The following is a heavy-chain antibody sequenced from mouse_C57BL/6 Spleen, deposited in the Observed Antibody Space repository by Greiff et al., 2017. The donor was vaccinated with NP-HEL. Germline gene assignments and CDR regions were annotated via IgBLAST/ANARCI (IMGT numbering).Heavy chain of an antibody. Sequence: EVQLQQSGPELVKPGASVKISCKASGYTFTDYYMNWVKQSHGKSLEWIGDINPNNGGTSYNQKFKGKATLTVDKSSSTAYMELRSLTSEDSAVYYCARMGVYYYGSSLFAYWGQGTLVTVSA. CDR2: INPNNGGT. CDR3: ARMGVYYYGSSLFAY. J-gene: IGHJ3*01. D-gene: IGHD1-1*01. CDR1: GYTFTDYY. V-gene: IGHV1-26*01.